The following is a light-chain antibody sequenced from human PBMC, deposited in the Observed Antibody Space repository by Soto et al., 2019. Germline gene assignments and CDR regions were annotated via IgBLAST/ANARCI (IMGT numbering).Light chain of an antibody. CDR1: QSVNID. V-gene: IGKV3D-15*01. CDR3: QQYNTWPFT. CDR2: GAS. J-gene: IGKJ3*01. Sequence: EIVLTQSPATLSVSPGESATLSCRASQSVNIDLVWYQQKPGQAPKVLMFGASARETGIPARFSGGGSETEFTLTISSLQPEDSAVYYCQQYNTWPFTFCPGTKVDI.